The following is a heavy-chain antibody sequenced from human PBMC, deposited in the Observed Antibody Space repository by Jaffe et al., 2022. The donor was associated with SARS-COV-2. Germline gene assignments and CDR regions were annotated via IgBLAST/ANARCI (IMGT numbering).Heavy chain of an antibody. CDR1: GYTFTGYY. D-gene: IGHD1-20*01. CDR2: INPNSGGT. J-gene: IGHJ6*02. V-gene: IGHV1-2*02. CDR3: ARVSGHNWNRTPPLGLYGMDV. Sequence: QVQLVQSGAEVKKPGASVKVSCKASGYTFTGYYMHWVRQAPGQGLEWMGWINPNSGGTNYAQKFQGRVTMTRDTSISTAYMELSRLRSDDTAVYYCARVSGHNWNRTPPLGLYGMDVWGQGTTVTVSS.